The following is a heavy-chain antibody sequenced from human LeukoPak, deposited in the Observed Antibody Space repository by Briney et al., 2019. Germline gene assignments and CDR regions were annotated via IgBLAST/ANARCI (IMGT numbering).Heavy chain of an antibody. CDR1: GFTFSDYY. D-gene: IGHD3-16*01. CDR2: ISGSGGST. J-gene: IGHJ6*02. CDR3: AKTFDYFYYYYGMDV. Sequence: PGGSLRLSCAASGFTFSDYYMSWIRQAPGKGLEWVSAISGSGGSTYYADSVKGRFTISRDNSKNTLYLQMNSLRAEDTAVYYCAKTFDYFYYYYGMDVWGQGTTVTVSS. V-gene: IGHV3-23*01.